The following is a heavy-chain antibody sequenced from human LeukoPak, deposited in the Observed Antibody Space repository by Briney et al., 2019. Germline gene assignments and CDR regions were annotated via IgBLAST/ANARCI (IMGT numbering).Heavy chain of an antibody. CDR1: GFTFSNYW. J-gene: IGHJ4*02. V-gene: IGHV3-7*04. CDR2: IKQDGREK. Sequence: PGRSLRLSCAASGFTFSNYWMSWVRQAPGKGLEWVANIKQDGREKYYVDSGKGRFTISRDNAKNSLYLQMNSLRVEDTAVYYCARYYASGNFDYWGQGTLVTVSS. CDR3: ARYYASGNFDY. D-gene: IGHD3-10*01.